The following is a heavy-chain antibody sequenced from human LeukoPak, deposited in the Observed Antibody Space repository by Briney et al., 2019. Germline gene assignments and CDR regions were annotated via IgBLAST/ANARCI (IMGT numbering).Heavy chain of an antibody. V-gene: IGHV4-59*08. J-gene: IGHJ4*02. Sequence: PSETLSLTCTVSGGSISSYYWSWIRQPPGKGLEWIGYIYYSGSTNYNPSLKSRVTISVDTSKNQISLKVSSVTAADSALYFCAGQRPSGSPATLGVTKIASWGREPLSTVSS. D-gene: IGHD3-3*01. CDR3: AGQRPSGSPATLGVTKIAS. CDR2: IYYSGST. CDR1: GGSISSYY.